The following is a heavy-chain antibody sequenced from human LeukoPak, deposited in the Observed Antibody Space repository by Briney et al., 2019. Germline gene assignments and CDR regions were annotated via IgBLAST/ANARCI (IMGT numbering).Heavy chain of an antibody. CDR2: IYTSGST. Sequence: SQTLSLTCTVSGGSISSGSYYWSWIRQPAGKGLEWIGRIYTSGSTNYNPSLRSRVTISVDTSKNQFSLKLSSVTAADTAVYYCARSPSGSYCPYFDLWGRGTLVTASS. CDR1: GGSISSGSYY. D-gene: IGHD1-26*01. CDR3: ARSPSGSYCPYFDL. V-gene: IGHV4-61*02. J-gene: IGHJ2*01.